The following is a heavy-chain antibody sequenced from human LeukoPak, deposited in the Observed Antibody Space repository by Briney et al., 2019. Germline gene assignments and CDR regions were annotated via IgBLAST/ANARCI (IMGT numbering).Heavy chain of an antibody. V-gene: IGHV3-74*01. D-gene: IGHD7-27*01. CDR2: INNDGSGT. CDR1: GFTFSSYW. J-gene: IGHJ4*02. CDR3: ARDITGDPPPYYFDY. Sequence: GGSLRLSCAASGFTFSSYWMYWVRQAPGKGLVWVSHINNDGSGTNYADSVKGRFTISRDNAKNTLYLQMNSLRAEDTAVYYCARDITGDPPPYYFDYWGQGSLVTVSS.